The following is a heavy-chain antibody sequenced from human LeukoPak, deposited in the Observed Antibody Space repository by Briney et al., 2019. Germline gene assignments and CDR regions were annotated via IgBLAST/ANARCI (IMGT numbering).Heavy chain of an antibody. CDR3: ARGLGNMVRGVIRGDFDY. Sequence: GGSRRLSCAASGFTFSTNAISWVRPAPGEGLEWVAAISGGGGSTFYADSVKGRFTMSRDNSKKTLYVQMNRLRVEDAAVYYCARGLGNMVRGVIRGDFDYWGQGILVTVSS. J-gene: IGHJ4*02. V-gene: IGHV3-23*01. CDR2: ISGGGGST. D-gene: IGHD3-10*01. CDR1: GFTFSTNA.